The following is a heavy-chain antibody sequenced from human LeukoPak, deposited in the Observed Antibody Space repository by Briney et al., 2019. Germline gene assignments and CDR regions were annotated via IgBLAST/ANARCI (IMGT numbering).Heavy chain of an antibody. CDR3: ARGDGYNFFDY. J-gene: IGHJ4*02. D-gene: IGHD5-24*01. CDR2: FYVGGAT. Sequence: GGSLRLSCAVSGFSVTNNYMSWVPQAPGKGLEGVSVFYVGGATYYADSVKGRFTISRDNSENTLYLQMQSLRAEDTAVYYCARGDGYNFFDYWGQGTLVTVSS. CDR1: GFSVTNNY. V-gene: IGHV3-53*01.